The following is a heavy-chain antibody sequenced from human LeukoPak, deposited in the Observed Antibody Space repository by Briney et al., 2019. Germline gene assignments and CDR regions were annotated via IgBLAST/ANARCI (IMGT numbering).Heavy chain of an antibody. J-gene: IGHJ3*02. Sequence: PGRSLRLSCAASGFTFSSYAMHWVRQAPGKGLEWVAVISYDGSNKYYADSVKGRFTISRDNSKNTLYLQMNSLRAEDTAVYYCAREFSTLVLMVYATHDAFDIWGQGTMVTVSS. CDR2: ISYDGSNK. V-gene: IGHV3-30-3*01. CDR1: GFTFSSYA. D-gene: IGHD2-8*01. CDR3: AREFSTLVLMVYATHDAFDI.